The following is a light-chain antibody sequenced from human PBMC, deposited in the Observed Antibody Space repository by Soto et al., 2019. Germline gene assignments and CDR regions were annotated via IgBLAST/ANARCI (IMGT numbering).Light chain of an antibody. CDR3: SQRRNWPFT. Sequence: EIVLTQSPATLSLSPGESATLSCRASQSVSSYLAWYQQKPGQAPRLLIYDASNRATGIPARFSGSGSGTEFTLTISSLEPEDFAVYYCSQRRNWPFTFGPGTKVDIK. J-gene: IGKJ3*01. CDR2: DAS. CDR1: QSVSSY. V-gene: IGKV3-11*01.